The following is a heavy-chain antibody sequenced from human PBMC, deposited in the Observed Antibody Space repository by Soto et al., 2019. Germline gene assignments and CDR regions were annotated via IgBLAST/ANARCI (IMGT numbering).Heavy chain of an antibody. J-gene: IGHJ4*02. D-gene: IGHD3-3*01. V-gene: IGHV3-7*05. CDR1: GFTFSSYW. CDR3: ARLLEWLLYYFDY. CDR2: IKQDGSEK. Sequence: GGSLRLSCAASGFTFSSYWMSWVRQAPGKGLEWVANIKQDGSEKYYVDSVKGRFTISRDNAKNSLYLQMNSLRAEDTAVYYCARLLEWLLYYFDYWGQGTLVTVSS.